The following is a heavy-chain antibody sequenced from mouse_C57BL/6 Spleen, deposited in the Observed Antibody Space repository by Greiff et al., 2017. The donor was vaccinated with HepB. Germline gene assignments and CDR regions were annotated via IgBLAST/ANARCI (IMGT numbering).Heavy chain of an antibody. CDR2: INPSSGYT. CDR1: GYTFTSYW. CDR3: ARGAYGVEAWFAY. V-gene: IGHV1-7*01. D-gene: IGHD1-2*01. J-gene: IGHJ3*01. Sequence: VQLQQSGAELAKPGASVKLSCKASGYTFTSYWMHWVKQRPGQGLEWIGYINPSSGYTKYNQKFKDKATLTADKSSSTAYMQLSSLTYEDSAVYYGARGAYGVEAWFAYWGQGTLVTVAA.